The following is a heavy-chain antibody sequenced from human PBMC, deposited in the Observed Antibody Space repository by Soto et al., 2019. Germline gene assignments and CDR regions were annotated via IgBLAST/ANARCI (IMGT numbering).Heavy chain of an antibody. CDR3: ARGTKTGDTVTTLYYYYYGMDV. J-gene: IGHJ6*02. CDR2: IIPIFGTA. V-gene: IGHV1-69*13. Sequence: SVKVSCKASGGTFSSYAISWVRQAPGQGLEWMGGIIPIFGTANYAQKFQGRVTITADESTSTAYMELSSLRSEDTAVYYCARGTKTGDTVTTLYYYYYGMDVWGQGTTVTVSS. CDR1: GGTFSSYA. D-gene: IGHD4-4*01.